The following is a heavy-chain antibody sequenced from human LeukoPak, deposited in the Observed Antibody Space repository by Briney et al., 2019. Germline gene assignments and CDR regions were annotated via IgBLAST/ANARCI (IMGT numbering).Heavy chain of an antibody. V-gene: IGHV1-46*01. CDR3: ARVVGGYSGYDRD. CDR1: GYTFTSYG. Sequence: ASVKVSCKASGYTFTSYGISWVRQAPGQGLEWMGIINPSGGSTSYAQKFQGRVTMTRDTSTSTVYMELSSLRSEDTAVYYCARVVGGYSGYDRDWGQGTLVTVS. CDR2: INPSGGST. J-gene: IGHJ4*02. D-gene: IGHD5-12*01.